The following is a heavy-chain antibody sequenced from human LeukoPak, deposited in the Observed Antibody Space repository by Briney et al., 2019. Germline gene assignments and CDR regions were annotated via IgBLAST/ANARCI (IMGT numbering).Heavy chain of an antibody. D-gene: IGHD1-26*01. Sequence: KPSETLSLTCAVSDGSISRYFCRYYWSWIRQAPGKGLEWVAYIYYSGSTNYNPSLKSRVTISVDASKKQFSLKLYSGTAADTAVYYCVWNTILVGATNNDVFNSWGQGTMVTVSP. V-gene: IGHV4-61*01. CDR2: IYYSGST. CDR1: DGSISRYFCRYY. CDR3: VWNTILVGATNNDVFNS. J-gene: IGHJ3*02.